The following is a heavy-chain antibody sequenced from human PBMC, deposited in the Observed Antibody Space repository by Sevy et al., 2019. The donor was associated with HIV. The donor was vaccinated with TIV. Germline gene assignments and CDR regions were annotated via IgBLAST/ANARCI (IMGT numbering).Heavy chain of an antibody. Sequence: ASVKVSCKVSGYTLTELSMHWVRQAPGKGLEWMGGFDPEDGETIYAQKFQGRVTMTEDTSTDTAYMELSSLRSEDTAVYYCATSRYSLYSSSPGNWFDPWGQGTLVTVSS. V-gene: IGHV1-24*01. CDR3: ATSRYSLYSSSPGNWFDP. CDR2: FDPEDGET. D-gene: IGHD6-6*01. CDR1: GYTLTELS. J-gene: IGHJ5*02.